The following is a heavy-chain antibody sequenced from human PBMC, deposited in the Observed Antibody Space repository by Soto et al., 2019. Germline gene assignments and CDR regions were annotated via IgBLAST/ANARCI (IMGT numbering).Heavy chain of an antibody. Sequence: PSETLSLTSTVSGGSISGSYWSWIRQSPGKGLEWLGYVYYTVSTNYSPSLRSRVSISVDTSKNEFSLRLSSVTAADTAVYFCARSVAVPGAHIDYWGQGTQVTVSS. CDR2: VYYTVST. V-gene: IGHV4-59*01. D-gene: IGHD6-19*01. CDR1: GGSISGSY. CDR3: ARSVAVPGAHIDY. J-gene: IGHJ4*02.